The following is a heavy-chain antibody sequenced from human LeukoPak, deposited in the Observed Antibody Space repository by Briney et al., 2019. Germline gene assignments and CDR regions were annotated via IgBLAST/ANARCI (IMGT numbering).Heavy chain of an antibody. CDR1: GFTCSSYE. D-gene: IGHD3-22*01. V-gene: IGHV3-48*03. J-gene: IGHJ3*02. Sequence: GGSLRLSCAASGFTCSSYEMNWVRQAPGKGLEWVSYISSSCSTIYYADSVKGRFTISRDNAKNSLYLQMNSLRAEDTAVYYCARDRETYYDSSGYYLDAFDIWGQGTMVTVSS. CDR2: ISSSCSTI. CDR3: ARDRETYYDSSGYYLDAFDI.